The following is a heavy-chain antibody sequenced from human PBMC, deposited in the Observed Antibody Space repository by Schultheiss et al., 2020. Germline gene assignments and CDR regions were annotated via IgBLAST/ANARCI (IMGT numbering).Heavy chain of an antibody. CDR2: IVVGSGNT. J-gene: IGHJ3*02. D-gene: IGHD3-3*01. Sequence: SVKVSCKASGFTFTSSAVQWVRQARGQRLEWIGWIVVGSGNTNYAQKFQERVTITRDMSTSTAYMELSSLRSEDTAVYYCAAKGRVRYDFWSGYYRRDAFDIWGQGTMVTVSS. V-gene: IGHV1-58*01. CDR3: AAKGRVRYDFWSGYYRRDAFDI. CDR1: GFTFTSSA.